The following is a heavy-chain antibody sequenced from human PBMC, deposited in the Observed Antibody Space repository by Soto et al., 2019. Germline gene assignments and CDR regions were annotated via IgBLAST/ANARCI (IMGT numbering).Heavy chain of an antibody. CDR1: GFTFSSYG. CDR3: AKELGYCSGGSCYRRYYYYYGMDV. CDR2: ISYDGSNK. Sequence: QVQLVESGGGVVQPGRSLRLSCAASGFTFSSYGMHWVRQAPGKGLEWVAVISYDGSNKYYADSVKGRFTIARANSKNTLYLQMDSLRAEGTAVYYCAKELGYCSGGSCYRRYYYYYGMDVWGQGTTVTVSS. J-gene: IGHJ6*02. D-gene: IGHD2-15*01. V-gene: IGHV3-30*18.